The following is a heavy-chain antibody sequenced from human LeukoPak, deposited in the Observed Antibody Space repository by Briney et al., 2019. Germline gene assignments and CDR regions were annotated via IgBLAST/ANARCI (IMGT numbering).Heavy chain of an antibody. V-gene: IGHV3-66*02. CDR3: ARDAYSSSWYSGPPDY. J-gene: IGHJ4*02. CDR2: VYSDDTT. D-gene: IGHD6-13*01. Sequence: GGSLRLSCAASGFTFSSYSMNWVRQAPGKGLEWVSVVYSDDTTYYADSVKGRFTISRDNSKNTLYLQMNCLRAEDTAVYYCARDAYSSSWYSGPPDYWGQGTLVTVSS. CDR1: GFTFSSYS.